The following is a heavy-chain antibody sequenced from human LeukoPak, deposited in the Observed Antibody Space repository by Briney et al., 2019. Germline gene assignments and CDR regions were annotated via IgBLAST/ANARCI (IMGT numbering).Heavy chain of an antibody. V-gene: IGHV3-20*04. CDR3: ARGNDSSGYLYYYYYYGMDV. D-gene: IGHD3-22*01. CDR1: GFTFDDYG. CDR2: INWNGGST. Sequence: GGSLRLSCAASGFTFDDYGMSWVRQAPGKGLEWVSGINWNGGSTGYADSVKGRFTISRDNSKNTLYLQMNSLRAEDTAVYYCARGNDSSGYLYYYYYYGMDVWGQGTTVTVSS. J-gene: IGHJ6*02.